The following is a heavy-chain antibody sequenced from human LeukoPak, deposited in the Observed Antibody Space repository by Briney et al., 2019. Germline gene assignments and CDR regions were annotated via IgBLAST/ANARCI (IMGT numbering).Heavy chain of an antibody. CDR2: ISSSGSTI. D-gene: IGHD5-24*01. V-gene: IGHV3-11*04. J-gene: IGHJ4*02. CDR3: ARDARWGRGSVYFDY. Sequence: PGGSLRLSCAASGFTFSDYYMSWIRQAPGKGLEWVSYISSSGSTIYYADSVKGRFTISRDNAKNSLYLQMNSLRAEDTAVYYCARDARWGRGSVYFDYWGQGTLVTVSS. CDR1: GFTFSDYY.